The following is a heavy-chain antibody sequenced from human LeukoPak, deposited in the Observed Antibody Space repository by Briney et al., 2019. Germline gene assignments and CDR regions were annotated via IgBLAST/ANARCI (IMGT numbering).Heavy chain of an antibody. CDR1: GFXFSSYW. D-gene: IGHD3-22*01. Sequence: PGGSLRLSCAASGFXFSSYWIHWVRQAPGKGLVWGSRINSDGSSTSYADSVKGRFTISRDNAKNTLYLQMNSLRAEDTAVYYCARAGYDSSGPRYYFDYWGQGTLVTVSS. CDR2: INSDGSST. J-gene: IGHJ4*02. V-gene: IGHV3-74*01. CDR3: ARAGYDSSGPRYYFDY.